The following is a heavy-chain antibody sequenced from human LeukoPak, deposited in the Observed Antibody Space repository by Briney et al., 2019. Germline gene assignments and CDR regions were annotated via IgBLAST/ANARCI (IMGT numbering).Heavy chain of an antibody. D-gene: IGHD2-15*01. J-gene: IGHJ5*02. CDR2: IDYSGST. Sequence: SETLSFTCTVSGGSISSYYWNWIRQPPGKGLEWIGYIDYSGSTNYNPSLKSRVTISVDTSKNQFSLKLSSVTAADTAVYYCARLVHCSGGSCYSAGGRDWFDPWGQGTLVTVSS. CDR1: GGSISSYY. CDR3: ARLVHCSGGSCYSAGGRDWFDP. V-gene: IGHV4-59*08.